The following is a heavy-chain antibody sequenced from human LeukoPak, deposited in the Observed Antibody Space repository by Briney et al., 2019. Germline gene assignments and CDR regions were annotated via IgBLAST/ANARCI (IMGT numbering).Heavy chain of an antibody. Sequence: SETLSLTCTVSGGSISSSSYYWGWIRQPPGKGLEWIVRIYYSGSTYYNPSLKSRVTISVDTSKNQFSLKLSSVTAAVTAVYYCARVLYGTDYWGQGTLVTVSS. CDR1: GGSISSSSYY. CDR3: ARVLYGTDY. V-gene: IGHV4-39*07. J-gene: IGHJ4*02. D-gene: IGHD1-14*01. CDR2: IYYSGST.